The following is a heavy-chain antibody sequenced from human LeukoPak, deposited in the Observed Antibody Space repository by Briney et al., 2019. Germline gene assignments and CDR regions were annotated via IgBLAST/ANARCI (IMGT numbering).Heavy chain of an antibody. CDR3: ARGSRFSVRPSNSTLGYFDY. CDR1: GGTFSSYA. J-gene: IGHJ4*02. D-gene: IGHD4-11*01. Sequence: SVKVSCKASGGTFSSYAISWVRQAPGQGLEWMGGVIPIFGTANYAQKFQGRVTITADESTSTAYMELSSLRSEDTAVYYGARGSRFSVRPSNSTLGYFDYWGQGTLVTVSS. CDR2: VIPIFGTA. V-gene: IGHV1-69*01.